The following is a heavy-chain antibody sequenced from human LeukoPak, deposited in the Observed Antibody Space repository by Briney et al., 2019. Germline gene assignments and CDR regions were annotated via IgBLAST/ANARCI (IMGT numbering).Heavy chain of an antibody. CDR1: GFTFSSYA. Sequence: GGSLRLSCAASGFTFSSYAMSWVRQAPGKGLEWVSAISGSGGGTYYADSVKGRFTISRDNSKNTLYLQMNSLRAEDTAVYYCAKGKTAVTKAFDYWGQGTLVTVSS. D-gene: IGHD4-17*01. V-gene: IGHV3-23*01. CDR3: AKGKTAVTKAFDY. CDR2: ISGSGGGT. J-gene: IGHJ4*02.